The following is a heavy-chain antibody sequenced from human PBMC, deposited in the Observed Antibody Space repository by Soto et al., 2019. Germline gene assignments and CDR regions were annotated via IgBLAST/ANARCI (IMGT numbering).Heavy chain of an antibody. V-gene: IGHV1-18*01. CDR3: ARGVAVAISDY. CDR2: ISAYNGNT. CDR1: VYSFTVDV. Sequence: SVKGACKGAVYSFTVDVSSCRRQAPGQGLEWMGWISAYNGNTNYAQKLQGRVTMTTDTSTSTAYMELRSLRSDDTAVYYCARGVAVAISDYWGQGTLVTVSS. D-gene: IGHD6-19*01. J-gene: IGHJ4*02.